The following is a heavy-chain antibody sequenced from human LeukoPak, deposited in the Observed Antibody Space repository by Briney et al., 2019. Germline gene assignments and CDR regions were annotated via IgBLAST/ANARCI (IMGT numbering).Heavy chain of an antibody. V-gene: IGHV3-23*01. CDR2: ISGSGGTT. Sequence: PAGSLRLSCAASGFTFSSYCMSWVRQAPGKGLEWVSGISGSGGTTYYADSVKGRFTISRDNSKNSLSLKVSSLRAEDTAVYYCAKTNGYYSDWGQGTLVTVSS. CDR1: GFTFSSYC. CDR3: AKTNGYYSD. J-gene: IGHJ4*02. D-gene: IGHD3-22*01.